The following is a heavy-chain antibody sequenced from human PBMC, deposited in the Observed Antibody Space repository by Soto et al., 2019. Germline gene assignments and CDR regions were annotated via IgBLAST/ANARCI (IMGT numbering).Heavy chain of an antibody. CDR3: ARDRPDDLNSFDAFDL. V-gene: IGHV4-61*08. J-gene: IGHJ3*01. CDR1: GGSVSSGEYY. CDR2: IYHSGST. Sequence: QVQLQESGPGLVEPSETLSLTCTVSGGSVSSGEYYWSWIRQPPGMGLEWIGYIYHSGSTDYNPSLKSRVTISVDLSRNQVSLRLDSVTAADTAVYYCARDRPDDLNSFDAFDLWGQGTMVTVSS.